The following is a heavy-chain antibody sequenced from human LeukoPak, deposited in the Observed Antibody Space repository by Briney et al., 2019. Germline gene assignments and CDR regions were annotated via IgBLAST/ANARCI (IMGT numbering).Heavy chain of an antibody. CDR1: GFTFSSHW. CDR2: IKTDGNDT. Sequence: GGSLRLSCAASGFTFSSHWMHWVRHAPGKGLVWVSGIKTDGNDTAYEDSVKGRFTISRDNAKNTLYLQMNSLSAEDTAVYYCARDKDPTVFDYWGQGTLVTVSS. D-gene: IGHD2-15*01. J-gene: IGHJ4*02. CDR3: ARDKDPTVFDY. V-gene: IGHV3-74*01.